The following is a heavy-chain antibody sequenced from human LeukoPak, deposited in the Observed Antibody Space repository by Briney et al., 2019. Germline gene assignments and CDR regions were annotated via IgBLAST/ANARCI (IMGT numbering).Heavy chain of an antibody. V-gene: IGHV3-53*01. D-gene: IGHD6-13*01. Sequence: GGSLRLSCAVSGFTVSSNHMSWVRQAPGKGLEWVAVIYTGGGTYYADSVKGRFTISRDNSKNTLYLQMNSLGVEDTAVYYCARDVVAAAGLHYYCYMDVWGKGTTVTVSS. CDR3: ARDVVAAAGLHYYCYMDV. CDR1: GFTVSSNH. CDR2: IYTGGGT. J-gene: IGHJ6*03.